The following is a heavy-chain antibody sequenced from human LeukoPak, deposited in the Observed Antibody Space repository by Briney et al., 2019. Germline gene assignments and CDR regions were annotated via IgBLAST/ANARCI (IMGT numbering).Heavy chain of an antibody. CDR1: GGSISSYY. Sequence: SETLSLTCTVSGGSISSYYWSWIRQPPGKGLEWIGYIYYSGSTSYNPSLKSRVTISVDTSRNQFSLKLSSVTAADTAVYYCAGTIRGVPLDWFDPWGQGTLVTVSS. D-gene: IGHD3-10*01. J-gene: IGHJ5*02. CDR2: IYYSGST. V-gene: IGHV4-59*08. CDR3: AGTIRGVPLDWFDP.